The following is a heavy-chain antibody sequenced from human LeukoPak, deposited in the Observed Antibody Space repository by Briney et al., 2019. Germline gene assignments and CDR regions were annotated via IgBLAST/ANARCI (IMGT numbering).Heavy chain of an antibody. CDR1: GGSFSGYY. CDR2: INHSGST. CDR3: ASHYCSSTSCGGNWFDP. J-gene: IGHJ5*02. D-gene: IGHD2-2*01. Sequence: SETLSLTCAVYGGSFSGYYWSWIRQPPGKELEWIGEINHSGSTNYNPSLKSRVTISVDTSKNQFSLKLSSVTAADTAVYYCASHYCSSTSCGGNWFDPWGQGTLVTVSS. V-gene: IGHV4-34*01.